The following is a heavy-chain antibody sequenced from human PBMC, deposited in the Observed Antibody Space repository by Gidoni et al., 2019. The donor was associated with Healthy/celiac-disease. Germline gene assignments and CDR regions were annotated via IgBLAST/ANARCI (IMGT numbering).Heavy chain of an antibody. Sequence: QVQLVQSGAEVKKPGSSVKVSCKASGGTFSSYAISWVRQAPGQGLEWMGRIIPILGIANYAQKFQGRVTITADKSTSTAYMELSSLRSEDTAVYYCARERVGQSPLYGMDVWGQGTTVTVSS. J-gene: IGHJ6*02. V-gene: IGHV1-69*09. CDR2: IIPILGIA. CDR1: GGTFSSYA. CDR3: ARERVGQSPLYGMDV. D-gene: IGHD1-26*01.